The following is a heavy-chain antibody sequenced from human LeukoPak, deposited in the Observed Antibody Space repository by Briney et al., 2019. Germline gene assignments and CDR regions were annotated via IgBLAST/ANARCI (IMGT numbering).Heavy chain of an antibody. J-gene: IGHJ4*02. D-gene: IGHD2-2*01. CDR1: GGSISSSSYY. CDR2: IYYSGST. Sequence: SETLSLTCTVSGGSISSSSYYWGWIRQPPGKGLEWIGSIYYSGSTYYNPSLKSRVTISVDTSKNQFSLKLSSVTAADTAVYYCARGPGAVPAAIWGQGTLVTVSS. V-gene: IGHV4-39*01. CDR3: ARGPGAVPAAI.